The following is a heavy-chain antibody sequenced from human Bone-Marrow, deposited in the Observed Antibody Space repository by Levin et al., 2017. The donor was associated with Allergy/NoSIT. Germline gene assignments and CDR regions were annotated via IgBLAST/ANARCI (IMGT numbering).Heavy chain of an antibody. CDR1: GFSLNNDRVG. CDR3: ARLEVATVNFDF. J-gene: IGHJ4*02. V-gene: IGHV2-26*01. Sequence: ESGPTLVKPTETLTLTCSVSGFSLNNDRVGVSWIRQPPGKALEWLAHIFANDEKSYSTSLKSRVTISKDASERQVVLKMTNLDPADTATYYCARLEVATVNFDFWGQGTLVTVSS. CDR2: IFANDEK. D-gene: IGHD5-12*01.